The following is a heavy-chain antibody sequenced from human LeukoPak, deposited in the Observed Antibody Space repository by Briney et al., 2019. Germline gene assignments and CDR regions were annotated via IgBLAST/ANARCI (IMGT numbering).Heavy chain of an antibody. Sequence: SVKVSCKASGGTFSSYAISWVRQAPGQGLEWMGGIIPICGTANYAQKFQGRVTITADESTSTAYMELSSLRSGDTAVYYCASPLQGVYGFDYYYYYMDVWGKGTTVTVSS. V-gene: IGHV1-69*01. J-gene: IGHJ6*03. CDR3: ASPLQGVYGFDYYYYYMDV. CDR2: IIPICGTA. D-gene: IGHD3-10*01. CDR1: GGTFSSYA.